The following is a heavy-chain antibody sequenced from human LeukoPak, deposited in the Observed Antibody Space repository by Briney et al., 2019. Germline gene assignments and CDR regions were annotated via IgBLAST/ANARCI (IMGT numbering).Heavy chain of an antibody. CDR1: GGSISSYY. V-gene: IGHV4-59*01. Sequence: SETLSLTCTVSGGSISSYYWSWNRQPPGKGLEWIGYIYYSGSTNYNPSLKSRVTISVDTSKNQFSLKLSSVTAADTAVYYCARAPFDMVRSDTDWYFDLWGRGTLVTVSS. CDR3: ARAPFDMVRSDTDWYFDL. J-gene: IGHJ2*01. D-gene: IGHD3-10*01. CDR2: IYYSGST.